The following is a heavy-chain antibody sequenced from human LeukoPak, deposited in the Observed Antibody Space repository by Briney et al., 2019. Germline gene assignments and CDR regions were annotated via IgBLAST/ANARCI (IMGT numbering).Heavy chain of an antibody. J-gene: IGHJ4*02. CDR2: INSDGSWT. CDR3: VSFYETY. Sequence: GGSLRLSCAASGNYWMHWVRQAPGKGLVWVSHINSDGSWTSYADSVKGRFTISKDNAKNTVYPQMNSLRAEDTAVYYCVSFYETYWGRGTLVTVSS. CDR1: GNYW. V-gene: IGHV3-74*01. D-gene: IGHD2/OR15-2a*01.